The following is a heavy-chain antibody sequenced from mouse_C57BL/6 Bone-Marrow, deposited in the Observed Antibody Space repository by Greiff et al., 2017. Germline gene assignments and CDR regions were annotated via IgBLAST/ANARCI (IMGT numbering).Heavy chain of an antibody. V-gene: IGHV3-6*01. CDR2: ISYDGSN. J-gene: IGHJ3*01. CDR1: GYSITSGYY. D-gene: IGHD3-2*02. Sequence: EVQVVESGPGLVKPSQSLSLTCSVTGYSITSGYYWNWIRQFPGNKLEWMGYISYDGSNNYNPSLKNRISITRDTSKNQFFLKLNSVTTEDTATYYCARGSGAWFAYWGQGTLVTVSA. CDR3: ARGSGAWFAY.